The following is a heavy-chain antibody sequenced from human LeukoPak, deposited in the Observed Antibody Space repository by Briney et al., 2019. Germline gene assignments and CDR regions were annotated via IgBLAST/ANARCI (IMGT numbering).Heavy chain of an antibody. CDR2: FDPEDGET. D-gene: IGHD6-19*01. Sequence: ASVKGSCKVSGYTLSELSMHWVRQAPGNGLEWMGGFDPEDGETIYAQKFQGRVTMTEDTSTDTAYMELSSLRSEDTAVYYCATIVGDSGCLDYWGQGTLVTVSS. CDR1: GYTLSELS. J-gene: IGHJ4*02. CDR3: ATIVGDSGCLDY. V-gene: IGHV1-24*01.